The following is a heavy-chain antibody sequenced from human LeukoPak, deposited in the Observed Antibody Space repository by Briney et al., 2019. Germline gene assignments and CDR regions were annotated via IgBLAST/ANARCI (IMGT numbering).Heavy chain of an antibody. D-gene: IGHD1-26*01. V-gene: IGHV1-18*04. J-gene: IGHJ4*02. CDR2: ISAYNGNT. Sequence: SSVKVSCKASGYTFTSYGISWVRQAPGQRLERMGWISAYNGNTNYAQKLQGRVTMTTDTSTSTAYMALRSLRSDDTAVYYCAVGSRNYFDYWGQGTLVTVSS. CDR3: AVGSRNYFDY. CDR1: GYTFTSYG.